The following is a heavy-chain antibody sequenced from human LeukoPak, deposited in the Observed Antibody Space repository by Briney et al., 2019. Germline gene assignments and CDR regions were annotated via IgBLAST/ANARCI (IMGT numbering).Heavy chain of an antibody. CDR2: INRSGSP. CDR1: GGSLSGYY. V-gene: IGHV4-34*01. J-gene: IGHJ4*02. Sequence: SETLSLTCAVFGGSLSGYYWSWIRQPPGKGLEWIAEINRSGSPNYNPSLKSRVTISVDTSKNQFSLKLSSVTAADTAVYYCARQGLGIVGATTTFDYWGQGTLVTVSS. CDR3: ARQGLGIVGATTTFDY. D-gene: IGHD1-26*01.